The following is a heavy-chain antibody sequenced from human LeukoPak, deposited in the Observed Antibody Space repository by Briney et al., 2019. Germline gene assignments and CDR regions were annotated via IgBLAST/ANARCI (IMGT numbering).Heavy chain of an antibody. J-gene: IGHJ4*02. CDR1: GGSISTSSYY. Sequence: SETLSLTCTVSGGSISTSSYYWGWIRQPPGKDLEWIGSIFYGRSTYYNPSLKSRLAITVDTSKNQFSLKLTSVNAADTAVYYCARAFSSSWSFFDHWGQGTLVTVSS. V-gene: IGHV4-39*07. CDR2: IFYGRST. D-gene: IGHD6-13*01. CDR3: ARAFSSSWSFFDH.